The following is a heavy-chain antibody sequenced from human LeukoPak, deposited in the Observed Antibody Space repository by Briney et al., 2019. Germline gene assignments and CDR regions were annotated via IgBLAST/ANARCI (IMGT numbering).Heavy chain of an antibody. J-gene: IGHJ5*02. V-gene: IGHV4-39*01. Sequence: SETLSLTCTVSGASISSGPYCWDWLRQPPGKGLERIVSIYYSGSTYNNPSLKSPFTKTIDTTKNRFNLKPRYATAADTAMYYCARHRSVRGVPNWFDRWGQGTLVTVSS. CDR2: IYYSGST. CDR1: GASISSGPYC. D-gene: IGHD3-10*01. CDR3: ARHRSVRGVPNWFDR.